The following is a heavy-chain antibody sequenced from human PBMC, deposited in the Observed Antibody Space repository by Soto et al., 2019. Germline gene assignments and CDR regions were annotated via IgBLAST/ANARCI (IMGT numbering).Heavy chain of an antibody. CDR1: GCAIIYTNYY. J-gene: IGHJ4*02. Sequence: ETLSLTCTFSGCAIIYTNYYWGWLRRPPVKGLEWIGSIFHSGNTYYNPSLESRVPISVDTSKNQFSLMLNSVTAADTAIYYCARHIRYTYGYFPRYIDQWGKGTLVTV. V-gene: IGHV4-39*01. D-gene: IGHD5-18*01. CDR2: IFHSGNT. CDR3: ARHIRYTYGYFPRYIDQ.